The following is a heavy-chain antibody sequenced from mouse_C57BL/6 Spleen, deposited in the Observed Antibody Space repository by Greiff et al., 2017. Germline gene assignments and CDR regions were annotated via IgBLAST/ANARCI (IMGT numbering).Heavy chain of an antibody. CDR2: ILPGSGST. Sequence: QVQLQQSGAELMKPGASVKLSCKATGYTFTGYWIEWVKQRPGHGLEWIGEILPGSGSTNYNEKFKGKATFTADTSSNTAYMQLSSLTTEDSSIYCCARPYYYGSSYYAMDYWGQGTSVTVSS. D-gene: IGHD1-1*01. CDR1: GYTFTGYW. V-gene: IGHV1-9*01. J-gene: IGHJ4*01. CDR3: ARPYYYGSSYYAMDY.